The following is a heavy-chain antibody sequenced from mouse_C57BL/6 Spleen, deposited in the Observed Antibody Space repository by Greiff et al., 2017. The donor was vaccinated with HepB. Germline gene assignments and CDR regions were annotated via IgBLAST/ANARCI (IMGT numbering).Heavy chain of an antibody. CDR3: TREGSIAFDY. D-gene: IGHD3-3*01. CDR1: GFTFSSYA. V-gene: IGHV5-9-1*02. CDR2: ISSGGDYI. Sequence: EVMLVESGEGLVKPGGSLKLSCAASGFTFSSYAMSWVRQTPEKRLEWVAYISSGGDYIYYADTVKGRFTISRDNARNTLYLQMISLKSEDTAMYYCTREGSIAFDYWGQGTTLTVSS. J-gene: IGHJ2*01.